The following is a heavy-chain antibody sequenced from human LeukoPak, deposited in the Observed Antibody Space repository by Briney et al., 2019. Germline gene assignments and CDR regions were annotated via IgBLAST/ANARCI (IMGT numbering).Heavy chain of an antibody. J-gene: IGHJ5*02. Sequence: SETLSLTCTVSGGSISSYYWSWIRQPPGKGLEWIGYIYYSGSTNYNPSLKSRVTISVDTSKNQFPLKLSSVTAADTAVYYCARGGYDFWSGSKNWFDPWGQGTLVTVSS. V-gene: IGHV4-59*01. CDR2: IYYSGST. CDR1: GGSISSYY. D-gene: IGHD3-3*01. CDR3: ARGGYDFWSGSKNWFDP.